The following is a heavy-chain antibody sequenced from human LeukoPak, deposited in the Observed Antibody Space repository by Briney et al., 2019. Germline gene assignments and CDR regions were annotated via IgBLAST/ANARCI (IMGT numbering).Heavy chain of an antibody. J-gene: IGHJ4*02. D-gene: IGHD3-3*01. CDR2: ISSSGSTI. V-gene: IGHV3-48*03. CDR1: GFTFSSFE. Sequence: GGSLRLSCAASGFTFSSFEMNWVRQAPGKGLEWVSYISSSGSTIYYTDSVKGRFTISRDNAKNSLYLQMNSLRAEDTAVYYCARDQVTIFGVVTPNFDYWGQGTLVTVSS. CDR3: ARDQVTIFGVVTPNFDY.